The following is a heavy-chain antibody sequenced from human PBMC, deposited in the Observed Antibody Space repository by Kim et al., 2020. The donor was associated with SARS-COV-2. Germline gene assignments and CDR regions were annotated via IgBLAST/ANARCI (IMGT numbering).Heavy chain of an antibody. V-gene: IGHV3-30*18. CDR1: GFSFSNFG. CDR2: ISYEGSKK. Sequence: GGSLRLSCAASGFSFSNFGMHWVRQAPGKGLEWLALISYEGSKKYYADSLKGRFTISRDSSKNTLYLQMNSLRAEDTAVYYCAKDRSFFIITFGGESGGLEVWRQGTTVTVSS. CDR3: AKDRSFFIITFGGESGGLEV. D-gene: IGHD3-16*01. J-gene: IGHJ6*02.